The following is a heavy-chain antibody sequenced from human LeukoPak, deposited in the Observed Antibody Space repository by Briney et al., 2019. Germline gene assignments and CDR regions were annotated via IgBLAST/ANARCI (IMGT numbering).Heavy chain of an antibody. CDR2: ISAYNGNT. Sequence: ASVKVSCKASGYTFTSYGISWVRQAPGQGLEWTGWISAYNGNTNYAQKLQGRVTMTTDTSTSTAYMELRSLRSDDTAVYYCARIDPFDFQFDYWGQGTLVTVSS. V-gene: IGHV1-18*01. D-gene: IGHD3-9*01. CDR3: ARIDPFDFQFDY. CDR1: GYTFTSYG. J-gene: IGHJ4*02.